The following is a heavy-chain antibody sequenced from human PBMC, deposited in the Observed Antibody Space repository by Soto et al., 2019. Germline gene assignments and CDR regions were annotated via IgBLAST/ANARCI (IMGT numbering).Heavy chain of an antibody. CDR3: AKDDSSKNWYFDL. CDR2: SSGSGGST. J-gene: IGHJ2*01. V-gene: IGHV3-23*01. Sequence: VQLLESGGGLVQPGGSLRLSCAASGFTFSSYAMSWVRQAPGKGLEWVSASSGSGGSTYYADSVKGRFTISRDNSKNTLYLQMNSMRAEDTAVYYCAKDDSSKNWYFDLWGRGTLVTVSS. CDR1: GFTFSSYA. D-gene: IGHD3-22*01.